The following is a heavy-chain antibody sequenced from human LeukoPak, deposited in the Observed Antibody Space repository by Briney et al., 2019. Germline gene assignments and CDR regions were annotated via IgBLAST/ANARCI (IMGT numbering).Heavy chain of an antibody. J-gene: IGHJ4*02. V-gene: IGHV4-4*07. CDR2: IYTSGGT. CDR1: GGSISSSY. CDR3: AGNGLRFLEWTNYYFDY. Sequence: SETLSLTCTVSGGSISSSYWSWIRQPAGKGLEWIGRIYTSGGTNYNPSLKSRVTMSVDTSKNQFSLKLSSVTAADTAVYYCAGNGLRFLEWTNYYFDYWGQGTLVTVSS. D-gene: IGHD3-3*01.